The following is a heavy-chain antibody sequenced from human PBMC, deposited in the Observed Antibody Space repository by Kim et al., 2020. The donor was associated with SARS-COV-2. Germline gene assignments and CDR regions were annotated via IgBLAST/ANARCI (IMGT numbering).Heavy chain of an antibody. CDR2: ISYDGSNK. V-gene: IGHV3-30*18. D-gene: IGHD2-2*01. CDR1: GFTFSSYG. CDR3: AKEMGLDCSSTSCRLWFGELYSPGYYYGMDV. J-gene: IGHJ6*02. Sequence: GGSLRLSCAASGFTFSSYGMHWVRQAPGKGLEWVAVISYDGSNKYYADSVKGRFTISRDNSKNTLYLQMNSLRAEDTAVYYCAKEMGLDCSSTSCRLWFGELYSPGYYYGMDVWGQGTTVTVSS.